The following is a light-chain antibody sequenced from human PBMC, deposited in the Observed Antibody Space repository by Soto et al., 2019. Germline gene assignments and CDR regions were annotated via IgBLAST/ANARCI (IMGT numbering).Light chain of an antibody. CDR3: QQYYSYPPWT. J-gene: IGKJ1*01. CDR2: AAS. Sequence: AIRMTQSPSSFSASTGDRVTITCRASQGISSYLAWYQQKPGKAPKLLIYAASTLQSGVPSRFSGSGSGTDFTLTISCLQSEDFATCYCQQYYSYPPWTFGQGTKVEIK. CDR1: QGISSY. V-gene: IGKV1-8*01.